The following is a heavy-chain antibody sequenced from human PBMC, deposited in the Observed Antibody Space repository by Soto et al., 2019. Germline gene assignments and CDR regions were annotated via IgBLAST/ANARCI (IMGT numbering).Heavy chain of an antibody. Sequence: QVQLVESGGGVVQPGRSLRLSCAASEFTFSDYAIYWVRQAPGKGLEWVALISSDGSNKYYADSVKGRFTISRDNSRNTLYLQMNSLRAEDTAVYYCARDRKTYYDFWSGYLTGYWGQGTLFTVSS. CDR2: ISSDGSNK. J-gene: IGHJ4*02. V-gene: IGHV3-30-3*01. D-gene: IGHD3-3*01. CDR3: ARDRKTYYDFWSGYLTGY. CDR1: EFTFSDYA.